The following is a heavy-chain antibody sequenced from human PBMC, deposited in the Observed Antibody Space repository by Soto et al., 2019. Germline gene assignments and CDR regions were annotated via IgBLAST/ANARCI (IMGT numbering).Heavy chain of an antibody. V-gene: IGHV1-69*06. Sequence: SVKVSCKASGGTFSSYAISWVRQAPGQGLEWMGGIIPIFGTANYAQKFQGRVTITADKSTSTAYMELSSLRSEDTAVYYCARERSFIAVASNWFDPWGQGTLVTVSS. CDR3: ARERSFIAVASNWFDP. J-gene: IGHJ5*02. D-gene: IGHD6-19*01. CDR1: GGTFSSYA. CDR2: IIPIFGTA.